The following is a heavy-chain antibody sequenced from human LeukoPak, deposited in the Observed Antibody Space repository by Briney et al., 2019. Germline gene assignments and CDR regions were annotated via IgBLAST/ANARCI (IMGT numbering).Heavy chain of an antibody. CDR3: ARDSSSWYFDY. D-gene: IGHD6-13*01. CDR2: ISSSGSTI. V-gene: IGHV3-48*03. Sequence: GGSLRLSCAASGFTFSSYEMHWVRQAPGKGLEWVSYISSSGSTIYYADSVKGRFTISRDNAKNSLCLQMNSLRAEDTAVYYCARDSSSWYFDYWGQGNLVTVSS. CDR1: GFTFSSYE. J-gene: IGHJ4*02.